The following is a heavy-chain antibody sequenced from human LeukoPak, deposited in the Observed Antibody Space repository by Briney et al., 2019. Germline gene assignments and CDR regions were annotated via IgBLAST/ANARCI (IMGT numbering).Heavy chain of an antibody. CDR2: INPNSGGT. J-gene: IGHJ4*02. CDR1: GYTFTGYY. CDR3: AKLAGGGYDPFDY. V-gene: IGHV1-2*02. D-gene: IGHD5-12*01. Sequence: PVKVSCKASGYTFTGYYMHWVRQAPGQGLEWMGWINPNSGGTNYAQKFQGRVTMTRDTSISTAYMELSRLRSDDTAVYYCAKLAGGGYDPFDYWGQGTLVTVSS.